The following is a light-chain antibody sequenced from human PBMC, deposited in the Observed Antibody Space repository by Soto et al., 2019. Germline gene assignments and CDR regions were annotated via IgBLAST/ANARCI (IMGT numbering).Light chain of an antibody. CDR1: SSDVGGYNY. Sequence: QSALTQPASVSGSPGQSITISCTGTSSDVGGYNYVSWYQQHPGKAPKLMIYDVSNRPSGVSNRFSDSKSGNTASLTISGLQAEDEADYYCSSYTSSSTHYVVFGGGTKLTVL. CDR2: DVS. J-gene: IGLJ2*01. CDR3: SSYTSSSTHYVV. V-gene: IGLV2-14*01.